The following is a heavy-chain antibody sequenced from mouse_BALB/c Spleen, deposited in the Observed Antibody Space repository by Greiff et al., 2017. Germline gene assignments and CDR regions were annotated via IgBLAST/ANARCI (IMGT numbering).Heavy chain of an antibody. Sequence: VKLMESGAELVRPGTSVKVSCKASGYAFTNYLIEWVKQRPGQGLEWIGVINPGSGGTNYNEKFKGKATLTADKSSSTAYMQLSSLTSDDSAVYFCAREYGNYDWYFDVWGAGTTVTVSS. J-gene: IGHJ1*01. CDR1: GYAFTNYL. CDR3: AREYGNYDWYFDV. D-gene: IGHD2-10*02. V-gene: IGHV1-54*01. CDR2: INPGSGGT.